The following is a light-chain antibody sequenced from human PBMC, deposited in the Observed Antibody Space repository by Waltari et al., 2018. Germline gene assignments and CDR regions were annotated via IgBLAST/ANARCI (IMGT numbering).Light chain of an antibody. Sequence: EIVMTQTPLSLSVTPGEPASISCRSSQSLLSSDDGYTYLDWILQKPGQSPQPLIYTLAYRASGVPERFSGTGSGSNFSLEISRVEAEDVGIYYCMQRLEFPYTFGQGTRLDMK. V-gene: IGKV2-40*01. CDR2: TLA. CDR3: MQRLEFPYT. CDR1: QSLLSSDDGYTY. J-gene: IGKJ2*01.